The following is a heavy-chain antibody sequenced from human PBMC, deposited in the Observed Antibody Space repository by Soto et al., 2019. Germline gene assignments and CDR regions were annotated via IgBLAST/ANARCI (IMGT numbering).Heavy chain of an antibody. Sequence: GESLKISCNGSGYNFAVYWIAWVRQMPGKGLELMGIIYPSDSDTRYRPSFQGQVTISADKSISSAYLQWSSLRASDTAMYYCARGGVSTRTFDYWGQGTPVTVPS. CDR3: ARGGVSTRTFDY. J-gene: IGHJ4*02. D-gene: IGHD3-3*01. CDR2: IYPSDSDT. V-gene: IGHV5-51*01. CDR1: GYNFAVYW.